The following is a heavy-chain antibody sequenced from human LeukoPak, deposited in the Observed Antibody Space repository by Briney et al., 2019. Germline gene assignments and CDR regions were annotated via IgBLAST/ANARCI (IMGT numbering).Heavy chain of an antibody. CDR3: ARQWPTYYYFWSGYYYDAFDI. D-gene: IGHD3-3*01. CDR2: IYYSGST. J-gene: IGHJ3*02. Sequence: SETLSLTCTVSGGSISSSSYYWGWIRQPPGKGLEWIGSIYYSGSTYYNPSLKSRVTISVDTSKNQFSLKLSSVTAADTALYYCARQWPTYYYFWSGYYYDAFDIWGQGTMVTVSS. V-gene: IGHV4-39*01. CDR1: GGSISSSSYY.